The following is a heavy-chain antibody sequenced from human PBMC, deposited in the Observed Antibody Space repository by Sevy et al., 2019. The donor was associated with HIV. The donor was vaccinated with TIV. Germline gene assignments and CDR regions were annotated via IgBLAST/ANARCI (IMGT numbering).Heavy chain of an antibody. CDR2: IWYDGNNT. CDR3: ASCPYYYDSSGHFDQ. CDR1: GFTFSDYG. J-gene: IGHJ4*02. Sequence: GGSLRLSCAASGFTFSDYGMHWVRQAPGKGLEWVALIWYDGNNTSYADSVKGRFTISRDNSKNTLYLQMNSLRAEDTAVYYCASCPYYYDSSGHFDQWGQGTLVTVSS. D-gene: IGHD3-22*01. V-gene: IGHV3-33*08.